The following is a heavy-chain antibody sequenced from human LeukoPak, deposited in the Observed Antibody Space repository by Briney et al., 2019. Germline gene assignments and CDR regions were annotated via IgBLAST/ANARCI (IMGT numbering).Heavy chain of an antibody. CDR1: GFTFDDYT. D-gene: IGHD3-10*01. CDR3: AKDPRFGPV. J-gene: IGHJ4*02. Sequence: GGSLRLSCAASGFTFDDYTMHWVRQAPGKGLEWVSLISWDGGSTYYADSVKGRFTISRDNSKNTLYLQMNSLRAEDTAVYYCAKDPRFGPVWGQGTLVTVSS. CDR2: ISWDGGST. V-gene: IGHV3-43*01.